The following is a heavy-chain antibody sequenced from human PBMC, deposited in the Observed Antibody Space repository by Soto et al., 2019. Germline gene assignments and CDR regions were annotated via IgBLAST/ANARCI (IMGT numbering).Heavy chain of an antibody. D-gene: IGHD5-12*01. CDR3: ARGNHRWLQLWYFDL. CDR2: IIPIFGTA. CDR1: GGTFSSYT. J-gene: IGHJ2*01. Sequence: QVQLVQSGAEVKKPGSSVTVSCKASGGTFSSYTISWVRQAPGQGLEWMGGIIPIFGTANYAQKFQGRVTIXXDXSXXTGYMEVSSLRSEDTAVYYCARGNHRWLQLWYFDLWGRGTLVTVSS. V-gene: IGHV1-69*12.